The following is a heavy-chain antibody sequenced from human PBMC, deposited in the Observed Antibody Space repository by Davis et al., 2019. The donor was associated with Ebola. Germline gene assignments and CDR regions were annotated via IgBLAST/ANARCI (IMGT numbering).Heavy chain of an antibody. V-gene: IGHV3-74*01. CDR3: TRTPRNYDSSGYYLGL. J-gene: IGHJ4*02. CDR2: INSDGSST. Sequence: PGGSLRLSCPASGFTFSTYWMPWVRQPPGKGLVWVSRINSDGSSTSYADSVKGRFTISRDNAKNTMYLQMNSLRAEDTAVYYCTRTPRNYDSSGYYLGLWGQGTLVTVSS. D-gene: IGHD3-22*01. CDR1: GFTFSTYW.